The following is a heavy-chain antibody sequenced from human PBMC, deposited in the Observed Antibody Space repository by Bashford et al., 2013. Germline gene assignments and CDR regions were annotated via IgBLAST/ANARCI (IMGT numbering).Heavy chain of an antibody. D-gene: IGHD2-21*02. CDR1: GGSISSGGYY. CDR3: ARDLCGADCSPQIYYFDY. V-gene: IGHV4-31*03. Sequence: SETLSLTCTVSGGSISSGGYYWSWIRQHPEKGLEWIGYIYHSGSTYYKPSLKSRISISVDTSKNQFSLNLSSVTAADTAVYYCARDLCGADCSPQIYYFDYWGQGTLVTVSS. CDR2: IYHSGST. J-gene: IGHJ4*02.